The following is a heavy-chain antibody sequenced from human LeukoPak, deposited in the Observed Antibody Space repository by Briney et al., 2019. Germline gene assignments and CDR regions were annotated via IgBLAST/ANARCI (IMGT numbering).Heavy chain of an antibody. CDR3: APTPGYSYGSDYYYYMDV. V-gene: IGHV3-11*01. CDR2: ISSSGDIK. Sequence: GGSLRLSCAASGFTFSDYYMTWIRQAPGKGLEWISYISSSGDIKYYSDSVKGRFTISRDNSKNTLYLQMNSLRAEDTAVYYCAPTPGYSYGSDYYYYMDVWGKGTTVTVSS. J-gene: IGHJ6*03. CDR1: GFTFSDYY. D-gene: IGHD5-18*01.